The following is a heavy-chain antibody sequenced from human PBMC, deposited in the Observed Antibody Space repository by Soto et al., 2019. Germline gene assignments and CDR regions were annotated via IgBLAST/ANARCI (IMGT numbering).Heavy chain of an antibody. CDR1: GFTFNNYG. J-gene: IGHJ4*02. Sequence: GGSLRLSCAASGFTFNNYGMHWVRQAPGKGLEWVAVIWYDGSNKYYADSVKGRFTISRDNSKNTLYLQMNSLRAEDTAVYYCAKAYGDYYPLDYWGQGTLVTVSS. V-gene: IGHV3-33*06. D-gene: IGHD4-17*01. CDR3: AKAYGDYYPLDY. CDR2: IWYDGSNK.